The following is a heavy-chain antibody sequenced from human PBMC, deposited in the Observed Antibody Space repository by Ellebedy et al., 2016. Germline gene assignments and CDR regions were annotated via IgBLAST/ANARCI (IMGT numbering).Heavy chain of an antibody. CDR2: IIPIFGTA. CDR3: ARAKVVFAIRTYYYDMDI. J-gene: IGHJ6*02. CDR1: GGTFSSYA. V-gene: IGHV1-69*13. Sequence: SVKVSXXASGGTFSSYAISWVRQAPGQGLEWMGGIIPIFGTANYAQKFQGRVMITADESTSTLYMELSSLRSEDTAVYYCARAKVVFAIRTYYYDMDIWGQGTGVTVSS. D-gene: IGHD2-21*01.